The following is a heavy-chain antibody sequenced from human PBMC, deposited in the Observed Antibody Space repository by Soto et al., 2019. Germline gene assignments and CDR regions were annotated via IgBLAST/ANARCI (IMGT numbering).Heavy chain of an antibody. CDR2: IYYSGST. J-gene: IGHJ4*02. D-gene: IGHD2-15*01. CDR3: ARDNCSGGSCYSDY. Sequence: SETLSLTCTVSGGSISSYYWSWIRQPPGKGLEWIGYIYYSGSTNYNPSLKSRVTISVDTSKNQFSLKLSSVTAADTAVYYCARDNCSGGSCYSDYWGQGTLVTVSS. CDR1: GGSISSYY. V-gene: IGHV4-59*01.